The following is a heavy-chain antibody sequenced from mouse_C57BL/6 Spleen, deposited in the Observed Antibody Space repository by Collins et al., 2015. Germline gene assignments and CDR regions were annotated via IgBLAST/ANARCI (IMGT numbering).Heavy chain of an antibody. CDR1: GFSLTSYG. V-gene: IGHV2-3*01. Sequence: VQLKESGPGLVAPSQSLSITCTVSGFSLTSYGVSWVRQPPGKGLEWLGVIWGDGSTNYHSALISRLSISKDNSKSQVFLKLNSLQTRSTQPTYYCAKPDLLRYFDVWGAGTTVTVSS. CDR2: IWGDGST. CDR3: AKPDLLRYFDV. J-gene: IGHJ1*01.